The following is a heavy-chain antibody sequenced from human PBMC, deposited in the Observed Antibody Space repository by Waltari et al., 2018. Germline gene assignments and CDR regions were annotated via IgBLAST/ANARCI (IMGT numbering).Heavy chain of an antibody. V-gene: IGHV4-34*01. J-gene: IGHJ4*02. CDR1: GGSFNTYF. Sequence: QVQLQQWGAGLLKPSETLSLTCVVYGGSFNTYFWSWIRQPPGKGLEWIGEIRQDGMTNYNPSLKSRATISLDTSKNQFSLRLTSVTTADTAEYCCAGGAPEAWELLKHWGQGNLVTVSS. CDR3: AGGAPEAWELLKH. D-gene: IGHD3-10*01. CDR2: IRQDGMT.